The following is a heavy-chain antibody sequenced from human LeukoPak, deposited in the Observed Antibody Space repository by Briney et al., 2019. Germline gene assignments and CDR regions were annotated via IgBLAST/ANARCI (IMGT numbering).Heavy chain of an antibody. CDR2: INHSGST. V-gene: IGHV4-34*01. CDR1: GGSFSGYY. J-gene: IGHJ4*02. CDR3: AIFGNTAMSIEYFDY. D-gene: IGHD5-18*01. Sequence: PSETLSLTCAVYGGSFSGYYWSWIRQPPGKGLEWIGEINHSGSTNYNPSLKSRVTISVDTSKNQFSLKLSSVTAADTAVYYCAIFGNTAMSIEYFDYWGQGTLVTVSS.